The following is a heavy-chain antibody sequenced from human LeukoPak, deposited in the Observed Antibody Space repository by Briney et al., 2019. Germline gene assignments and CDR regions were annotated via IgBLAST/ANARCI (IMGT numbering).Heavy chain of an antibody. CDR2: IYTSGST. CDR3: ARAGIATYGMDV. CDR1: GESFSGYY. V-gene: IGHV4-59*10. D-gene: IGHD6-13*01. J-gene: IGHJ6*02. Sequence: SETLSLTCAVYGESFSGYYWSWIRQPAGKGLEWIGRIYTSGSTNYNPSLKSRVTMSVDTSKNQFSLKLSSVTAADTAVYYCARAGIATYGMDVWGQGTTVTVSS.